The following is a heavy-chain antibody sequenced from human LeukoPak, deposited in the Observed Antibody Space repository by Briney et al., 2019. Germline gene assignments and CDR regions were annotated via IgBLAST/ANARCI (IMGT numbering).Heavy chain of an antibody. CDR3: ARGYCSGGSCQYYFDY. CDR2: ISRSGSAI. J-gene: IGHJ4*02. CDR1: GFTFSDYY. D-gene: IGHD2-15*01. Sequence: GGSLRLSCAASGFTFSDYYMIWIRQAPGKGLEWVSYISRSGSAIYYSDSVKGRFTISRDNAKKSMYLQMNSLRAGDTAVYYCARGYCSGGSCQYYFDYWGQGTLVTVSS. V-gene: IGHV3-11*04.